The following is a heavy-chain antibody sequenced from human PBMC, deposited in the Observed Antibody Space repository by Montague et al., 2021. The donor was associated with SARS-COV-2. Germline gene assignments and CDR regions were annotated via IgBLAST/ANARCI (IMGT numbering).Heavy chain of an antibody. CDR2: IYSGGST. V-gene: IGHV3-53*04. Sequence: SLRLSCAASGFTVSSNYMSWVRQAPGKGLKWVSVIYSGGSTYYADSVKGRFTISRHNSKNTLYLQMNSLRAEDTAVYYCARGPFDWNYLDYYYYMDVWGKGTTVTVSS. J-gene: IGHJ6*03. D-gene: IGHD1-7*01. CDR1: GFTVSSNY. CDR3: ARGPFDWNYLDYYYYMDV.